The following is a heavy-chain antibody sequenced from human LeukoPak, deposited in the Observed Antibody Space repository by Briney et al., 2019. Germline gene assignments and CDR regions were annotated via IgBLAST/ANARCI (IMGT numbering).Heavy chain of an antibody. J-gene: IGHJ4*02. D-gene: IGHD5-12*01. Sequence: GGSQRLSCAASGFTFSSYEMNWVRQAPGKGLEGVSYISSSGSTIYYADPVKALFTISRDNAKNSLYLQMNSLRAEDTAVYYCARGPSGYHNTGGQGALVTVS. CDR1: GFTFSSYE. CDR2: ISSSGSTI. V-gene: IGHV3-48*03. CDR3: ARGPSGYHNT.